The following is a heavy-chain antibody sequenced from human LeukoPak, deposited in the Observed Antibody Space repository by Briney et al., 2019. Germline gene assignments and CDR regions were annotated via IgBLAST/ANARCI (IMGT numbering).Heavy chain of an antibody. J-gene: IGHJ2*01. D-gene: IGHD6-19*01. CDR2: IWYDGNKK. Sequence: GSLRLSCVASGFIFSNYGMHWVRQAPGKGPEWVAVIWYDGNKKYYADSVKGRFTISRDNAKNSFYLQMNSLRAEDTAVYYCVRDTALAAKFGNWHFGLWGRGTLVTVSS. CDR1: GFIFSNYG. CDR3: VRDTALAAKFGNWHFGL. V-gene: IGHV3-33*01.